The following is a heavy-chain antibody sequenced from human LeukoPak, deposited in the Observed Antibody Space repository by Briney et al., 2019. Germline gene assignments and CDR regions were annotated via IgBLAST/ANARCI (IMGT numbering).Heavy chain of an antibody. D-gene: IGHD3-10*01. CDR3: ARHTLYGSGSYYVYYFDC. CDR1: GYTFTSYG. Sequence: GASVKVSCKASGYTFTSYGISWVRQAPGQGLEWMGWISSYNGNTNYAQKLQGRVTMTTDTSTSAAYMELRSLRSDDTAVYYCARHTLYGSGSYYVYYFDCWGQGTLVTVSS. J-gene: IGHJ4*02. V-gene: IGHV1-18*01. CDR2: ISSYNGNT.